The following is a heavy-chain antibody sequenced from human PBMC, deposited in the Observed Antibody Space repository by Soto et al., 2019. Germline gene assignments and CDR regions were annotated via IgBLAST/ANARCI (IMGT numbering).Heavy chain of an antibody. V-gene: IGHV1-3*01. Sequence: ASVKVSCKASGYTFTSYAMHWVRQAPGQRLEWMGWINAGNGNTKYSQKFQGGVTITKNTSASTAYMELSSLRSEDTAVYYCAGGPQRNWFDPWGQGTLVTVSS. D-gene: IGHD1-1*01. CDR3: AGGPQRNWFDP. J-gene: IGHJ5*02. CDR2: INAGNGNT. CDR1: GYTFTSYA.